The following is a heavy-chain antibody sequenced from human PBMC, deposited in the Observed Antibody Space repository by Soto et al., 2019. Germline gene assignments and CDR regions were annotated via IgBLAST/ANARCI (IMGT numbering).Heavy chain of an antibody. CDR2: IYHSGST. D-gene: IGHD6-13*01. CDR1: GGSISSGGYS. V-gene: IGHV4-30-2*01. J-gene: IGHJ4*02. CDR3: VAAADYFDY. Sequence: SETLSLTCAVSGGSISSGGYSWSWIRQPPGKGLEWIGYIYHSGSTYYNPSLKSRVTISVDRSKNQFSLKLSSVTAADRAVYYCVAAADYFDYWGQGTLVTVSS.